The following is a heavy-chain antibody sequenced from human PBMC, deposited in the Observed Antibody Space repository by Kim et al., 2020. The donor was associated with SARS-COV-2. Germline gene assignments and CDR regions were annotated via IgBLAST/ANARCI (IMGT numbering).Heavy chain of an antibody. Sequence: SETLSLTCTVSGGSISSYYWSWIRQPPGKGLEWIGYIYYSGSTNYNPSLKSRVTISVDTSKNQFSLKLSSVTAADTAVYYCARDVRYDILTPYGMDVWGQGTTVTVSS. J-gene: IGHJ6*02. V-gene: IGHV4-59*08. CDR1: GGSISSYY. CDR3: ARDVRYDILTPYGMDV. D-gene: IGHD3-9*01. CDR2: IYYSGST.